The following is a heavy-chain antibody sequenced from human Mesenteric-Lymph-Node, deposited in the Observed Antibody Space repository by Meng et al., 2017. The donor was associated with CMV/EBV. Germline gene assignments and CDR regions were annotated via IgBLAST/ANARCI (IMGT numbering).Heavy chain of an antibody. D-gene: IGHD6-13*01. Sequence: GSGYSFTSYWIGWVRQMPGKGLEWMGIIYPGDSDTRYSPSFQGQVTISADKSISTAYLQWSSLKASDTAMYYCARSPAVAAAGWFDPWGQGTLVTVSS. V-gene: IGHV5-51*01. J-gene: IGHJ5*02. CDR2: IYPGDSDT. CDR1: GYSFTSYW. CDR3: ARSPAVAAAGWFDP.